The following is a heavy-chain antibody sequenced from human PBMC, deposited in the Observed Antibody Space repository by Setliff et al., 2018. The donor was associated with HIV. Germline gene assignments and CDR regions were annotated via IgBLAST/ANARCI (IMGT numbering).Heavy chain of an antibody. CDR2: IRGSGSGDTT. J-gene: IGHJ4*02. V-gene: IGHV3-23*01. D-gene: IGHD6-13*01. CDR3: AREDRSWYGSLDY. Sequence: PGGSLRLSCAASGFIFSSYAMTWVRQAPGKGLEWVSTIRGSGSGDTTHYADFVKGRFTISRDNSMNTVYLQMNSLRAVDMAIYYCAREDRSWYGSLDYWGQGTPVTVSS. CDR1: GFIFSSYA.